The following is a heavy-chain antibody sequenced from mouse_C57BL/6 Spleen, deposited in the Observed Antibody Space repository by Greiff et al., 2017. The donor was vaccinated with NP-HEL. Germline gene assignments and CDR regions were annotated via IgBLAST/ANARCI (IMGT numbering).Heavy chain of an antibody. V-gene: IGHV5-16*01. J-gene: IGHJ2*01. CDR1: GFTFSDYY. CDR3: ARVNRGYFDY. CDR2: INYDGSST. Sequence: EVKVVESEGGLVQPGSSMKLSCTASGFTFSDYYMAWVRQVPEKGLEWVANINYDGSSTYYLDSLKSRFIISRDNAKNILYLQMSSLKSEDTATYYCARVNRGYFDYWGQGTTLTVSS.